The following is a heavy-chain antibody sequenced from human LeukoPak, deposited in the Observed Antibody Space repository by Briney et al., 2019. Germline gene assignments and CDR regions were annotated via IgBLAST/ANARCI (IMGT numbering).Heavy chain of an antibody. D-gene: IGHD6-13*01. J-gene: IGHJ2*01. CDR2: MTSTGSAT. CDR3: ARGGVAAAGPDWYFDL. Sequence: GGSLRLSCEASGFTFSDYYMRWFRQTPGKGLEWVAYMTSTGSATYYADSVKGRFSISRDNAKNSLYLQMNSLRAGDTAVYYCARGGVAAAGPDWYFDLWGRGTLVTVSS. V-gene: IGHV3-11*01. CDR1: GFTFSDYY.